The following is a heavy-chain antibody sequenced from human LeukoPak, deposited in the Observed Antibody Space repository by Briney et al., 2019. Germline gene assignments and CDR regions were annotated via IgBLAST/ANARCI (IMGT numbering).Heavy chain of an antibody. Sequence: GASVKVSCKASGGTFSSYAISWVRQAPGQGLEWMGGIIPIFGTANYAQKFQGRVTITADESTSTAYMELSSLRSEDTAVYYCARSLITPQLWSGVFDPWGQGTLVTVSS. V-gene: IGHV1-69*13. J-gene: IGHJ5*02. CDR2: IIPIFGTA. CDR3: ARSLITPQLWSGVFDP. D-gene: IGHD5-18*01. CDR1: GGTFSSYA.